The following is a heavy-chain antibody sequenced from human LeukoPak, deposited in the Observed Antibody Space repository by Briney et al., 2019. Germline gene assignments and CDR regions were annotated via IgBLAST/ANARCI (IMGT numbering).Heavy chain of an antibody. CDR2: IIPIFGTA. Sequence: SVTVSCKASGGTFSSYAISWVRQAPGQGLEWMGGIIPIFGTANYAQKFQGRVTITTDESTSTAYMELSSLRSEDTAVYYCARDLAAAVGTAGTYYYYYMDVWGKGTTVTVSS. V-gene: IGHV1-69*05. CDR3: ARDLAAAVGTAGTYYYYYMDV. D-gene: IGHD6-13*01. J-gene: IGHJ6*03. CDR1: GGTFSSYA.